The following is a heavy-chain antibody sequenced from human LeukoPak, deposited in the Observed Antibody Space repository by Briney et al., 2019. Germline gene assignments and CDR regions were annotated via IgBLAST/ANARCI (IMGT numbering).Heavy chain of an antibody. Sequence: GGSLRLSCAASGFTFSSYWMSWVRQAPGKGLEWVANIKQDGSEKYYVDSVKGRFTISRDNSKNTLYLQMGSLRPDDMAVYYCARLEGGRYDFDYWGQGTLVTVSS. J-gene: IGHJ4*02. CDR2: IKQDGSEK. V-gene: IGHV3-7*01. CDR3: ARLEGGRYDFDY. CDR1: GFTFSSYW. D-gene: IGHD1-26*01.